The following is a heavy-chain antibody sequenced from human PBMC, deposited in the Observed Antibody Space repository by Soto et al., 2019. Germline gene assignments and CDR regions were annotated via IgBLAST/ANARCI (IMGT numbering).Heavy chain of an antibody. CDR3: ARGPRYCSGYSCDYYMDV. Sequence: EVQLLESGGGLVQPGGSLRLSCAASGFTFSSYAMSWVRQAPGKGLEWVSAISGSAATTFYADSVKGRFTVSRDNSKNTRYRQMNSLRAEDTAVYCCARGPRYCSGYSCDYYMDVWGKGTTVTVSS. V-gene: IGHV3-23*01. CDR2: ISGSAATT. D-gene: IGHD2-15*01. CDR1: GFTFSSYA. J-gene: IGHJ6*03.